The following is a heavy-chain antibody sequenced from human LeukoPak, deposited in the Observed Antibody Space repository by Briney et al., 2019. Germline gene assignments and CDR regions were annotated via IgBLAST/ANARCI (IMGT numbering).Heavy chain of an antibody. CDR2: INPNSGGT. J-gene: IGHJ4*02. V-gene: IGHV1-2*02. Sequence: GASVKVSCKASGYSFTDKYMHWVRQAPGQGLEWMGWINPNSGGTNYAQKFQGRVTMTTDTSISTAYMELSRLRSDDTAVYYCARTYYYDSSGYYYCWGQGTLVTVSS. D-gene: IGHD3-22*01. CDR1: GYSFTDKY. CDR3: ARTYYYDSSGYYYC.